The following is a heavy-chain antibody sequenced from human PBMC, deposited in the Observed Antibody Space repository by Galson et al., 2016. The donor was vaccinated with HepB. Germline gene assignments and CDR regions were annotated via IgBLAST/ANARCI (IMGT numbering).Heavy chain of an antibody. CDR2: FHYSGST. CDR3: TRIYYDSWMWTDY. Sequence: SETLSLTCTVSGGSVNSGSYYWSWIRQPPGKGLEWIGSFHYSGSTNYNPSLKSRVTLSVDTSKTQFSLKLSSVTAADTAVYYCTRIYYDSWMWTDYWGQGTLVTVSS. J-gene: IGHJ4*02. V-gene: IGHV4-61*01. CDR1: GGSVNSGSYY. D-gene: IGHD3-3*01.